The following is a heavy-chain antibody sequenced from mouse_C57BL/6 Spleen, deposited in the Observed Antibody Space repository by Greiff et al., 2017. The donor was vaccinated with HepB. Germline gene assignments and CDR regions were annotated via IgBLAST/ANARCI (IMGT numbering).Heavy chain of an antibody. V-gene: IGHV5-9*01. Sequence: EVKLVESGGGLVKPGGSLKLSCAASGFTFSSYTMSWVRQTPEKRLEWVATISGGGGNTYYPDSVKGRFTISRDNAKNTLYLQMSSLRSEDTALYYCARPPYDDVWCAYWGQGTLVTVSA. J-gene: IGHJ3*01. CDR3: ARPPYDDVWCAY. CDR1: GFTFSSYT. CDR2: ISGGGGNT. D-gene: IGHD2-3*01.